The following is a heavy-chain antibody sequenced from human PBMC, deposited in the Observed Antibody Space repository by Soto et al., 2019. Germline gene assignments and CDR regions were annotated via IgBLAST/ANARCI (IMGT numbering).Heavy chain of an antibody. CDR1: GGTFSSYA. D-gene: IGHD3-10*01. V-gene: IGHV1-69*12. J-gene: IGHJ4*02. Sequence: QVQLVQSGAEVKKPGSSVKVSCKASGGTFSSYAISWVRQAPGQGLEWMGGIIPIFGTANYAQKFQGRVTITADESTSTAYRELSSLRSEATAVYYCAREGRDGSGSLPFDYWGQGTLVTVSS. CDR3: AREGRDGSGSLPFDY. CDR2: IIPIFGTA.